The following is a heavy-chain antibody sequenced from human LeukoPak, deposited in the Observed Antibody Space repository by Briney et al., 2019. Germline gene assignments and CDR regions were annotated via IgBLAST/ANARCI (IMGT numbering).Heavy chain of an antibody. CDR3: ARVGGI. J-gene: IGHJ3*02. CDR2: INHSGST. V-gene: IGHV4-34*01. CDR1: GGSFSGYY. D-gene: IGHD3-10*01. Sequence: SETLSLTCAVYGGSFSGYYWSWVRQPPGKGVEWVGEINHSGSTNYNPSLNSQLPISVDTSKNQFSLKLSSVTAADTAVYYCARVGGIWGQGTMLTVSS.